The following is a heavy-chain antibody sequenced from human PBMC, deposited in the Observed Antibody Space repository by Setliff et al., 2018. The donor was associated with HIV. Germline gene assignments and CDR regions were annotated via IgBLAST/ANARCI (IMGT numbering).Heavy chain of an antibody. J-gene: IGHJ4*02. V-gene: IGHV3-66*01. D-gene: IGHD5-12*01. CDR1: GFTVSNNY. CDR2: IYDGGAT. CDR3: ARDWRSGYDLNFDY. Sequence: GGSLRLSCAASGFTVSNNYMSWVRQAPGKGLEWVSVIYDGGATYYGDSVKGRFTISRDNSKNTLHLQMNSLRAEDTAMYYCARDWRSGYDLNFDYWGQGTLVTVSS.